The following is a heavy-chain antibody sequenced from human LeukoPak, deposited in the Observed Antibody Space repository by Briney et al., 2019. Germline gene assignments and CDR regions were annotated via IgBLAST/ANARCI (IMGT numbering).Heavy chain of an antibody. V-gene: IGHV3-21*01. CDR2: ISSSSSSYI. CDR1: GFTFSSYS. Sequence: GGSLRLSCAASGFTFSSYSMNWVRQAPGKGLEWVSSISSSSSSYIYYADSVKGRFTISRDNAKNSLYLQMNSLRAEDTAVYYCARDRGYCRGTTCYAYYFDSWGQGTLVTVSS. D-gene: IGHD2-2*01. J-gene: IGHJ4*02. CDR3: ARDRGYCRGTTCYAYYFDS.